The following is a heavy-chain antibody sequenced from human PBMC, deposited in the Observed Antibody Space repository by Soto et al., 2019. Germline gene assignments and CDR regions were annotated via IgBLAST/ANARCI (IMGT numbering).Heavy chain of an antibody. V-gene: IGHV3-15*01. D-gene: IGHD3-3*01. J-gene: IGHJ6*03. CDR2: IKSKTDGGTT. CDR3: TTSKIFGVVPSYYYYMDV. CDR1: GFTFSNAW. Sequence: KPGGSLRLSCAASGFTFSNAWMSWVRQAPGKGLEWVGRIKSKTDGGTTDYAAPVKGRFTISRDDSKNTLYLQMNSLKTEDTAVYYCTTSKIFGVVPSYYYYMDVWGKGTTVTVSS.